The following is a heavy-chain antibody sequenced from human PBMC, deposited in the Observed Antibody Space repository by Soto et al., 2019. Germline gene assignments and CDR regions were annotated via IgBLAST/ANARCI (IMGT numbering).Heavy chain of an antibody. V-gene: IGHV1-69*08. CDR3: ARDPYDTVVTY. J-gene: IGHJ4*02. Sequence: QVQLVQSGAEVKKPGSSVKVSCKASGGTFSSYTINWVRQAPGQGLEWMGRIIPILGIVNYAQKFQDRVTITADNSTSTAYMELSGLRSEDTAIYYCARDPYDTVVTYWGQGTLVTVSS. CDR1: GGTFSSYT. D-gene: IGHD2-15*01. CDR2: IIPILGIV.